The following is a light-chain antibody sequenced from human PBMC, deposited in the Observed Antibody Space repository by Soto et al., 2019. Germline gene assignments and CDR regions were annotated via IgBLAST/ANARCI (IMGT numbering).Light chain of an antibody. V-gene: IGKV1-5*01. CDR1: QPINRW. Sequence: ASQPINRWLAWYQEKPGKAPKVLIWDATSLHSGVSSRFSGSGFGTEFTLTISSLQAEDVAVYYCLQDYSTPRTFGQGTKVDIK. CDR3: LQDYSTPRT. CDR2: DAT. J-gene: IGKJ1*01.